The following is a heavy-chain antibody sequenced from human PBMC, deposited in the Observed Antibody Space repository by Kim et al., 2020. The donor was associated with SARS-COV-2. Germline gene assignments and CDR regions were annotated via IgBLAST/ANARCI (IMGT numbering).Heavy chain of an antibody. D-gene: IGHD3-10*01. Sequence: ASVKVSCKASGYTFTSYAMNWVRQAPGQGLEWMGWINTNTGNPTYAQGFTGRFVFSLDTSVSTAYLQISSLKAEDTAVYYCARGSSLLWFGELLSKIYYYYYMDVWGKGTTVTVSS. V-gene: IGHV7-4-1*02. J-gene: IGHJ6*03. CDR2: INTNTGNP. CDR1: GYTFTSYA. CDR3: ARGSSLLWFGELLSKIYYYYYMDV.